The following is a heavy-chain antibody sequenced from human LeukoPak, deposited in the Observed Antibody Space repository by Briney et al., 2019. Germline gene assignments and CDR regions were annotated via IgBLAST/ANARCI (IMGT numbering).Heavy chain of an antibody. J-gene: IGHJ3*02. V-gene: IGHV3-21*01. CDR3: AREYCSGGSCYSDAFDI. D-gene: IGHD2-15*01. CDR2: ISSSSSYI. Sequence: PGRSLRLSCAASGFTFSSYVISWVRQAPGKGLEWVSSISSSSSYIYYADSVKGRFTISRDNAKNSLYLQMNSLRAEDTAVYYCAREYCSGGSCYSDAFDIWGQGTMVTVSS. CDR1: GFTFSSYV.